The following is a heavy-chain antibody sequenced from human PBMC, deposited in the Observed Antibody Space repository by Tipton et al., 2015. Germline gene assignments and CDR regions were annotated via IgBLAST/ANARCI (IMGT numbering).Heavy chain of an antibody. CDR3: ARARGRHGGLFDS. V-gene: IGHV4-39*07. CDR2: VYFSGTT. J-gene: IGHJ4*02. Sequence: TLSLTCTASGGPITSSAYYWGWIRQPPGKGLEWIGSVYFSGTTYYNPSLKSRVTISMDPSKNHFSLKMRSVTATDTAVYYCARARGRHGGLFDSWGQGILVTVSS. CDR1: GGPITSSAYY. D-gene: IGHD4-23*01.